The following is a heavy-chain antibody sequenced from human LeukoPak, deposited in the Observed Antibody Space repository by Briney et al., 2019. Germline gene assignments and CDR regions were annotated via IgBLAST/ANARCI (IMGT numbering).Heavy chain of an antibody. D-gene: IGHD2-8*01. J-gene: IGHJ5*02. CDR3: ARGYTNGVNQEVWLDP. CDR2: INHSGST. CDR1: GGSFSGYY. Sequence: SETLSLTCAVYGGSFSGYYWSWIRQPPGKGLEWIGEINHSGSTNYNPSLKSRVTISVDTSKNQLSLKLISVTAADTAMYYCARGYTNGVNQEVWLDPWGQGTLVTVSS. V-gene: IGHV4-34*01.